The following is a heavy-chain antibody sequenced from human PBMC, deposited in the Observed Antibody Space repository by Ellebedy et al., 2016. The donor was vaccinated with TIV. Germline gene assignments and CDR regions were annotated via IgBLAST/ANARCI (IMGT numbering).Heavy chain of an antibody. J-gene: IGHJ4*02. D-gene: IGHD1-1*01. CDR2: IKEDGSDI. Sequence: GESLKISCSASGFTFSSYWMSWLRQAPGKGLEWVANIKEDGSDIYYADSVKGRFSISRDNAKNSLYLQMNSLRADDTAVYYCTKDGSGTMNFWGQGTLVTVSS. CDR1: GFTFSSYW. CDR3: TKDGSGTMNF. V-gene: IGHV3-7*01.